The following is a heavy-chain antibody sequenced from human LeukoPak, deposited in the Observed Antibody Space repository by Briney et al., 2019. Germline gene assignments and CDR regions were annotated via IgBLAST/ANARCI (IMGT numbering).Heavy chain of an antibody. J-gene: IGHJ6*02. CDR2: ISGSGGST. V-gene: IGHV3-23*01. CDR3: AKPPQYRSSTSCYVYYYYGMDV. CDR1: GFTFSSYA. D-gene: IGHD2-2*01. Sequence: GGSLRLSCAASGFTFSSYAMSWVCQAPGKGLEWVSAISGSGGSTYYADSVKGRFTISRDNSKNTLYLQMNSLRAEDTAVYYRAKPPQYRSSTSCYVYYYYGMDVWGQGTTVTVSS.